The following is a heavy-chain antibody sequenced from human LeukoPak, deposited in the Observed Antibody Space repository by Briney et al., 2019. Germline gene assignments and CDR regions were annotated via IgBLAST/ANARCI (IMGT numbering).Heavy chain of an antibody. J-gene: IGHJ4*02. CDR1: GFTFSSYS. V-gene: IGHV3-21*04. CDR2: ISSSSSYI. D-gene: IGHD4-17*01. CDR3: ARGPRYGDSFDY. Sequence: GGSLRLSCAASGFTFSSYSINWVRQAPGQGLEWVSSISSSSSYIYYADSVKGRFSISRDNAKNSLYLQMNSLRAEDTAVYYCARGPRYGDSFDYWGQGTLVTVSS.